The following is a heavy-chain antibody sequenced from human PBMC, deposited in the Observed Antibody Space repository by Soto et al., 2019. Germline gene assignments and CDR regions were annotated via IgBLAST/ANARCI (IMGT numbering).Heavy chain of an antibody. CDR1: GYTFTNYA. CDR2: INAGNGYT. J-gene: IGHJ4*02. Sequence: QVKLVQSGAEVKKPGASVKVSCKASGYTFTNYAMYWVCQAPGQRLEWTGWINAGNGYTKYSQRFQGRVTITRDTSASTAYMELSSLRSEDTAVYYCARGASSSWTSLDYWGQGTLVTVSS. D-gene: IGHD6-13*01. CDR3: ARGASSSWTSLDY. V-gene: IGHV1-3*01.